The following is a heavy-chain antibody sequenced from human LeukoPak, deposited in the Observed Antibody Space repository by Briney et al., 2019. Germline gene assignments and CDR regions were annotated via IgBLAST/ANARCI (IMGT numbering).Heavy chain of an antibody. CDR2: IYYSGST. Sequence: PSETLSLTCTVSGGSISSYYWSWIRQPPGKGLEWIWYIYYSGSTNYNPSLKSRVTISVDTSKNQFSLKLSSVTAADTAVYYCARVSPVAAAGRDYYYYYGMDVWGQGTTVTVSS. D-gene: IGHD6-13*01. CDR1: GGSISSYY. V-gene: IGHV4-59*01. J-gene: IGHJ6*02. CDR3: ARVSPVAAAGRDYYYYYGMDV.